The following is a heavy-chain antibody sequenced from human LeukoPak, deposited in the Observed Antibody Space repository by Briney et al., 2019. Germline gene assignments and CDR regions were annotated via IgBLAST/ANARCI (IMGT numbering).Heavy chain of an antibody. CDR2: INHSGST. V-gene: IGHV4-34*01. J-gene: IGHJ4*02. CDR3: ARVARYYDSSGYRAKPFFDY. CDR1: GGSFSGYY. Sequence: KPSETLSLTCAVYGGSFSGYYWSWIRQPPGKGLEWIGEINHSGSTNYNPSLKSRVTISVDTSKNQFSLKLSSVTAADTAVYYCARVARYYDSSGYRAKPFFDYWGQGTLVTASS. D-gene: IGHD3-22*01.